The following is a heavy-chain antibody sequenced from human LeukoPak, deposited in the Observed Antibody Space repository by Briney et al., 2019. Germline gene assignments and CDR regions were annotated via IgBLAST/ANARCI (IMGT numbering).Heavy chain of an antibody. V-gene: IGHV4-39*07. Sequence: SETLSLTCTVSGGSMNTSSYYWGWIRQPPGKGLEWFGSIYYSGRTYYNPSLKSRVTISVDTPKNQFSLKLSSVTAADTAVYYCARDPGFWVVDAMNWFDPWGQGTLVTVSS. CDR1: GGSMNTSSYY. J-gene: IGHJ5*02. CDR2: IYYSGRT. D-gene: IGHD2-15*01. CDR3: ARDPGFWVVDAMNWFDP.